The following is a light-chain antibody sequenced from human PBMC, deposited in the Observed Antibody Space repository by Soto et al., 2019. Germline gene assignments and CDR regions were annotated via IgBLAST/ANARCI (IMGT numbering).Light chain of an antibody. CDR2: GNT. CDR3: QSYDSSLSGSGV. V-gene: IGLV1-40*01. J-gene: IGLJ3*02. Sequence: QLVLTQPPSVSGAPGQRVTISCTGSSSSIGAGYDVHWYQQFPGTAPKLLIYGNTNRPSGVPDRFSGSKSGTSASLAITGLQAEDEADYYCQSYDSSLSGSGVFGGGTKLTVL. CDR1: SSSIGAGYD.